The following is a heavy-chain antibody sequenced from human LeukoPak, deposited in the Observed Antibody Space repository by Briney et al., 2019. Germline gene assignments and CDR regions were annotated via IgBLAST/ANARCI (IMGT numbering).Heavy chain of an antibody. D-gene: IGHD6-6*01. V-gene: IGHV3-23*01. Sequence: PGGSLRLSCAASGFTFSSYAMNWVRQAPGKGLEWVSGISNSGGSTYYADSVKRRFTISRDNSKNTLYLQMNSLRAEDTAVYYCAKETSSSFDYWGQGTLVTVSS. CDR2: ISNSGGST. CDR1: GFTFSSYA. CDR3: AKETSSSFDY. J-gene: IGHJ4*02.